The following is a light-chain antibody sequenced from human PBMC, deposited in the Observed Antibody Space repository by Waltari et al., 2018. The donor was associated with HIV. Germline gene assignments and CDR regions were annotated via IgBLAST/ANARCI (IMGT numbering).Light chain of an antibody. CDR1: QRISSY. CDR2: AAS. Sequence: DIQMTQSPPSLSASVGDRVTITCRAGQRISSYLNWYRQKPGKVPELLIYAASSLQSGVPSRFSGSGSDTDFTLTITSLQPEDVATHYCQQSYMTPRTFGQGTKLEIK. CDR3: QQSYMTPRT. J-gene: IGKJ2*02. V-gene: IGKV1-39*01.